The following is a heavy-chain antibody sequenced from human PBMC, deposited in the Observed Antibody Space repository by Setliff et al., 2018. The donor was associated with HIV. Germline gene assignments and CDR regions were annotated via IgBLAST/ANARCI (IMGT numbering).Heavy chain of an antibody. CDR3: ARDRWAYGLMGS. D-gene: IGHD4-17*01. V-gene: IGHV4-31*03. CDR1: GGSISNSNYF. Sequence: SETLSLTCTVSGGSISNSNYFWDWIRQPPGKGLEWIGYIYYSGSAYYNPSLKSRVTIALDTSKNQFSLKLTSMTAADTAVYYCARDRWAYGLMGSWGQGMLVTVSS. CDR2: IYYSGSA. J-gene: IGHJ5*02.